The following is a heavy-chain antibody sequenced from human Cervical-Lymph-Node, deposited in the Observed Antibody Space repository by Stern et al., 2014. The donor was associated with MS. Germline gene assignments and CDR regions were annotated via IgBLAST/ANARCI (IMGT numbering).Heavy chain of an antibody. CDR3: ARHQFGISAAGDAFDI. Sequence: VQLVESGPGLVKPSETLSLTCTVSGGSINDYFWSWIRQPPGKGLEWIGYIFYTGTPNYTPPLKSRFTFSSDPPQKNFPLKMTSMTATDTAVYYCARHQFGISAAGDAFDIWGQGTMVTVSS. CDR2: IFYTGTP. J-gene: IGHJ3*02. CDR1: GGSINDYF. D-gene: IGHD6-13*01. V-gene: IGHV4-59*08.